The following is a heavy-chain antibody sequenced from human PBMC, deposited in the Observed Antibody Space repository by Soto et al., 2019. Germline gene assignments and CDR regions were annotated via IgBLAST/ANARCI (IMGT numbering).Heavy chain of an antibody. V-gene: IGHV4-31*03. J-gene: IGHJ5*02. CDR3: ARERDSSSWSNWFDP. CDR1: GGSISSGGYF. CDR2: ISYSGTT. D-gene: IGHD6-13*01. Sequence: PSETLSLTCTVSGGSISSGGYFWSWIRQHPGKGLEWIGYISYSGTTYYNPSLKSRVTISVDTSKNQFSLKLSSVTAADTAVYYCARERDSSSWSNWFDPWGQGTLGTVSS.